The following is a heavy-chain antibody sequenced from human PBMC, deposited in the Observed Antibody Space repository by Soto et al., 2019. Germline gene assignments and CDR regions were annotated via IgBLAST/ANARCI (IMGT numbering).Heavy chain of an antibody. CDR3: ANAFSTGLRYFDH. D-gene: IGHD2-8*02. CDR2: ISGSGGST. Sequence: PGGSLRLCCAASGFTFSSYAMSWVRQTPGKGLEWVSGISGSGGSTYYADSVKGRFTISRDNSKTTLYLQMNNLRAQDTAVYYCANAFSTGLRYFDHRGQGPLVTVSS. V-gene: IGHV3-23*01. CDR1: GFTFSSYA. J-gene: IGHJ4*02.